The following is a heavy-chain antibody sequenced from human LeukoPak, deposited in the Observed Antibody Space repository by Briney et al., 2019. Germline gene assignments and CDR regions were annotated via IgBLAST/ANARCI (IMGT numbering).Heavy chain of an antibody. CDR3: ARDNSYGGIDY. J-gene: IGHJ4*02. Sequence: GASVKVSCKASGGTFSSYAISWVRQAPGQGLEWMGGIIPIFGTANYAQKFQGRVTITADKSTSTAYMELSSLRSEDTAVYYCARDNSYGGIDYWGQGTLVTVSS. CDR1: GGTFSSYA. V-gene: IGHV1-69*06. D-gene: IGHD5-18*01. CDR2: IIPIFGTA.